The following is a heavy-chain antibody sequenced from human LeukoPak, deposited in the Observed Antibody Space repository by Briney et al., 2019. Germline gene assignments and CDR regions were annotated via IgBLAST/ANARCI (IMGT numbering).Heavy chain of an antibody. CDR3: ARDRGIKQWLVGDAFDI. D-gene: IGHD6-19*01. Sequence: WASVKVSCKASGGTFSSYAISWVRQAPGQGLEWMGGIIPIFGTANYAQKFQGRVTITADESTSTAYMELSSLRSDDTAVYYCARDRGIKQWLVGDAFDIWGQGQWSPSLQ. J-gene: IGHJ3*02. CDR2: IIPIFGTA. CDR1: GGTFSSYA. V-gene: IGHV1-69*13.